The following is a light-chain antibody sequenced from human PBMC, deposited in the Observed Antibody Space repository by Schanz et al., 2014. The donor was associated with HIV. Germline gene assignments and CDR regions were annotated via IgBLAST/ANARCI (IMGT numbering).Light chain of an antibody. CDR2: GNT. V-gene: IGLV1-40*01. Sequence: QSVLTQPPSVSGAPGQRVTISCTGSSSNIEADYDIHWYQHLPGAAPKLLIHGNTNRPSGVPARFSGSKSGSSASLAISGLQADDEAVYYCATWDDNLSGPVFGGGTKLTVL. J-gene: IGLJ2*01. CDR3: ATWDDNLSGPV. CDR1: SSNIEADYD.